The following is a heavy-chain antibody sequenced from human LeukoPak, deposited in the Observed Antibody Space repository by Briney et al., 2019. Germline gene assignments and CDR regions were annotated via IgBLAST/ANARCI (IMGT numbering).Heavy chain of an antibody. CDR2: INPNSGGT. Sequence: ASVKVSCKASGYTFTGYYMHWVRQAPGQGLEWMGWINPNSGGTNYAQKFQGRVTMTRDTSISTAYMELSRLRSDDTAVYYCARLGAAGYYYYYGMDVWGQGTTVTVSS. CDR3: ARLGAAGYYYYYGMDV. D-gene: IGHD6-13*01. CDR1: GYTFTGYY. V-gene: IGHV1-2*02. J-gene: IGHJ6*02.